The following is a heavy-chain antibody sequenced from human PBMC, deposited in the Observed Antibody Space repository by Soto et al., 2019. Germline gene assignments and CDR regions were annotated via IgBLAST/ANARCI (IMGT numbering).Heavy chain of an antibody. D-gene: IGHD5-12*01. CDR3: ARGSWDDVSGHYYMDV. CDR2: TYYKSKWFN. Sequence: PSQTLSPTCAISGDSVCSNSGGWNWVRQTPSRGLEWLGRTYYKSKWFNNYAVSVKSRITINPDTSQNQFSLHLDSVTPEDTAVYFCARGSWDDVSGHYYMDVWGKGTTVTVSS. V-gene: IGHV6-1*01. J-gene: IGHJ6*03. CDR1: GDSVCSNSGG.